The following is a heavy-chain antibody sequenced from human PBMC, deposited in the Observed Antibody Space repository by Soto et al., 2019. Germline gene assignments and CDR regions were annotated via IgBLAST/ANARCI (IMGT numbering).Heavy chain of an antibody. CDR2: IIPIFGTA. CDR3: SGGSYRRDYWYDSGGYYSGFDY. CDR1: GGTFSSYA. D-gene: IGHD3-22*01. J-gene: IGHJ4*02. Sequence: QVQLVQSGAEVKKPGSSVKVSCKASGGTFSSYAISWVRQAPGQGLEWMGGIIPIFGTANYAQKFQGRVTVTADQSTSTAQLDLSSPKSEDKAVYYCSGGSYRRDYWYDSGGYYSGFDYWGQGTLVTVSS. V-gene: IGHV1-69*01.